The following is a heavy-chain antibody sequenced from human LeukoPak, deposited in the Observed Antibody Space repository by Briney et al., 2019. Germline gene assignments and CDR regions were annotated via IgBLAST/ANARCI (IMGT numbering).Heavy chain of an antibody. CDR2: MNPNSGNT. Sequence: ASVKVSCKASGYTFTSYDINWVRQATGQGLEWMGWMNPNSGNTGYAQKFQGRVTITRNTSISTAYMELSSLRSEVTAVYYCARGREFNDAFDIWGQGTMVTVSS. V-gene: IGHV1-8*03. CDR1: GYTFTSYD. CDR3: ARGREFNDAFDI. J-gene: IGHJ3*02.